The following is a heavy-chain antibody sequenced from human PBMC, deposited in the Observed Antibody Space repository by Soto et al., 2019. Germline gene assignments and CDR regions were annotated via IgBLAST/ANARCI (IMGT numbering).Heavy chain of an antibody. J-gene: IGHJ6*02. D-gene: IGHD6-13*01. V-gene: IGHV1-2*04. CDR1: GYTFTGYY. Sequence: QVQLVQSGAEVKKPGASVKVSCKASGYTFTGYYMHWVRQAPGQGLEWMGWINPNSGGTNYAQKFQGWVTMTRETSISTAYMELSRLRSDDTAVYYCARGGIAAAAPDYYGMDVWGQGTTVTVSS. CDR3: ARGGIAAAAPDYYGMDV. CDR2: INPNSGGT.